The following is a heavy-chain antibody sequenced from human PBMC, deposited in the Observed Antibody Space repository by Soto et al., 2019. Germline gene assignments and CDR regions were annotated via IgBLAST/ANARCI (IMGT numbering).Heavy chain of an antibody. D-gene: IGHD5-18*01. CDR1: GGSINSGGYC. Sequence: QVQLQESGPGLVKPSQTLSLTCTVSGGSINSGGYCWSRIRQHPGKGLDWIGCISYGGSTSYNPSLKSRVTISVGTSKNQFSLKLTSVTAADTAVYYCSRGILVWGQGALITVSS. CDR2: ISYGGST. V-gene: IGHV4-31*03. CDR3: SRGILV. J-gene: IGHJ4*02.